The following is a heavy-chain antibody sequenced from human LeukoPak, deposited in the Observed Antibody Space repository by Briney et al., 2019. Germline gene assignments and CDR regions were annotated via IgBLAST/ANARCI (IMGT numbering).Heavy chain of an antibody. D-gene: IGHD1-26*01. Sequence: GSLRLSCTASGFTFGDYAMSWVRPAPGEGMEWIGHVYYSGSTNYNPSLKSRVTILVDTSKKQFSLKLRSVTAADTAVNYCAREVGSDYNYYYGMDVWGQGTTVTVSS. CDR1: GFTFGDYA. CDR3: AREVGSDYNYYYGMDV. V-gene: IGHV4-59*01. CDR2: VYYSGST. J-gene: IGHJ6*02.